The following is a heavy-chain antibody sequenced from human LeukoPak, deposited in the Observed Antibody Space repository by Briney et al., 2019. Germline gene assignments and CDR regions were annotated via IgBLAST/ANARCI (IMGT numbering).Heavy chain of an antibody. CDR3: ARAIQGAGRNEDY. CDR1: GFTPIHYW. V-gene: IGHV3-21*01. CDR2: ITGSGTYI. J-gene: IGHJ4*02. Sequence: GGSLRLSCALSGFTPIHYWMTWVRQAPGKALEWVSSITGSGTYIYYADSVKGRFTISRDNAKNSLYLQMNSLRAEDTAVYYCARAIQGAGRNEDYWGQGTLVTVSS. D-gene: IGHD6-19*01.